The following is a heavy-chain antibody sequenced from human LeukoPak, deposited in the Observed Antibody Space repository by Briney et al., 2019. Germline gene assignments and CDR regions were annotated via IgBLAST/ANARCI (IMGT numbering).Heavy chain of an antibody. J-gene: IGHJ2*01. CDR3: ARQPRVYDSFPLNWYFDL. CDR2: TYYRSKWYI. CDR1: GDSVSSNYAA. Sequence: SQTLSLTCAISGDSVSSNYAAWNWIRQSASRGLEWLGRTYYRSKWYIDYAESVKSRITINPDTSKNQFSLQLNSVTPEDTAVYYCARQPRVYDSFPLNWYFDLWGRGTLVTVSS. D-gene: IGHD3-22*01. V-gene: IGHV6-1*01.